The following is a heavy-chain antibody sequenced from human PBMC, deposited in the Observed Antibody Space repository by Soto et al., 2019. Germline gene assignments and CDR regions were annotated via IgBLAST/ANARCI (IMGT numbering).Heavy chain of an antibody. CDR3: TTDGGPKRGGYCSSTSCHNYYGMDV. Sequence: EVQLVESGGGLVKPGGSLRLSCAASGFTFSNAWMSWVRQAPGKGLEWVGRIKSKTDGGTTDYAAPVKGRFTISTDDSKNTLYLQMNSLKTEDTAVYYCTTDGGPKRGGYCSSTSCHNYYGMDVWGQGTTVTVSS. CDR1: GFTFSNAW. V-gene: IGHV3-15*01. D-gene: IGHD2-2*01. CDR2: IKSKTDGGTT. J-gene: IGHJ6*02.